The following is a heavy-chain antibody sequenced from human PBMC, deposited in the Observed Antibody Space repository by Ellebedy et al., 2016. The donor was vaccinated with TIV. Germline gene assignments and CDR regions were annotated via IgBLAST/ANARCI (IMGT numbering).Heavy chain of an antibody. Sequence: GESLKISCAASGFAFSTYWMNWVRQAPGKGLEWVSTVTGSGSSTYYADSVKGRFTISRDNSKNTLYLQINSLRAEDTAVYYCPFIEAAGRGAYWGKGTLVTVSS. V-gene: IGHV3-23*01. CDR2: VTGSGSST. J-gene: IGHJ4*02. CDR1: GFAFSTYW. CDR3: PFIEAAGRGAY. D-gene: IGHD6-13*01.